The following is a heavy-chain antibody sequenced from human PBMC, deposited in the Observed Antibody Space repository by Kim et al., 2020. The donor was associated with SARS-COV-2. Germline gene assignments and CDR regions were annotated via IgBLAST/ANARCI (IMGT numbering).Heavy chain of an antibody. Sequence: YYADSVKSRFTISRDNSKNTLYLQMNSLRAEDTAVYYCARGRGRWLQLDYWGQGTLVTVSS. D-gene: IGHD5-12*01. CDR3: ARGRGRWLQLDY. J-gene: IGHJ4*02. V-gene: IGHV3-30*01.